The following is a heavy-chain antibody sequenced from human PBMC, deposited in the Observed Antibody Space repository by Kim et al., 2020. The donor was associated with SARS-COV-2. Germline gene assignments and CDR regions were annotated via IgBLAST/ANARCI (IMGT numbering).Heavy chain of an antibody. J-gene: IGHJ4*02. CDR2: IYYSGSA. V-gene: IGHV4-31*03. D-gene: IGHD3-22*01. CDR1: GGSISSGGYY. Sequence: SETLSLTCTVSGGSISSGGYYWSWIRQHPGKGLEWIGYIYYSGSAYYNPSLKSRVTISVDTSKNQFSLKLSSVTAADTAVYYCARARITMIVVVTHFDYWGQGTLVTVSS. CDR3: ARARITMIVVVTHFDY.